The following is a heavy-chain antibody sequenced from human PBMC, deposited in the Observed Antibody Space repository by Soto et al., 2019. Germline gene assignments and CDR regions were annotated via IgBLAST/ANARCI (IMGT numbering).Heavy chain of an antibody. CDR2: IYYSGST. V-gene: IGHV4-39*01. Sequence: SETLSLTCTVFGGSISSRSYYWGWIRQPPGKGLEWIGSIYYSGSTYFNPSLNSRITMSVDTSKSQFSLKLSSVTAADTAVYYCARVISSSSSLGLPYYFYGMDVWGQGTTVTVSS. J-gene: IGHJ6*02. D-gene: IGHD6-6*01. CDR3: ARVISSSSSLGLPYYFYGMDV. CDR1: GGSISSRSYY.